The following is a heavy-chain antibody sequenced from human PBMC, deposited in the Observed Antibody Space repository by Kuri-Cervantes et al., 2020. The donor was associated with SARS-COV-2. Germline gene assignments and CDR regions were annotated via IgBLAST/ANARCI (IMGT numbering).Heavy chain of an antibody. J-gene: IGHJ3*02. V-gene: IGHV3-74*01. CDR1: GFTFSSYW. Sequence: LSLTCAASGFTFSSYWMHWVRQAPGKELVWVSRINSDGSSTSYADSVKGRFTISRDNAKNTLYLQMNSLRAEDTAVYYCAKVDYCSGGSCYPGGAFDIWGQGTMVTVSS. D-gene: IGHD2-15*01. CDR2: INSDGSST. CDR3: AKVDYCSGGSCYPGGAFDI.